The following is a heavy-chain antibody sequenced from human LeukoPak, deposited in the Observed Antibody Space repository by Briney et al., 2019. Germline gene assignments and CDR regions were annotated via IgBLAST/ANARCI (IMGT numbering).Heavy chain of an antibody. Sequence: SETLSLTCTVSGGSISSSSYYWGWIRQPPGKGLEWIGSIYYSGSTYYNPSLKSRVTISVDTSKNQFSLRLSSVTAADTAVYYCARIYCSGGSCHSDAFDIWGQGTMVTVSS. D-gene: IGHD2-15*01. CDR2: IYYSGST. CDR3: ARIYCSGGSCHSDAFDI. V-gene: IGHV4-39*01. J-gene: IGHJ3*02. CDR1: GGSISSSSYY.